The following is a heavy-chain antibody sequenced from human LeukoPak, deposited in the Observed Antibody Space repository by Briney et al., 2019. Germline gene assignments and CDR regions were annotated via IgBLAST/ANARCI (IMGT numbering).Heavy chain of an antibody. Sequence: SETLSLTCTVSGYSISSGYYWGWIRQPPGKGLEWIGSIYHSGSTYYNPSLKSRVTISVDTSKNQFSLKLSSVIAADTAVYYCARGWFGENTAFDIWGQGTMVTVSS. J-gene: IGHJ3*02. V-gene: IGHV4-38-2*02. D-gene: IGHD3-10*01. CDR2: IYHSGST. CDR1: GYSISSGYY. CDR3: ARGWFGENTAFDI.